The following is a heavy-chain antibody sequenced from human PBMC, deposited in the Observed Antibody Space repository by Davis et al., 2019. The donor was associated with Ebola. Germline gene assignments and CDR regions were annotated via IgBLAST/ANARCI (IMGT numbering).Heavy chain of an antibody. CDR1: GGSISSYY. Sequence: GSLRLSCTVSGGSISSYYWSWIRQPPGKGLEWIGYIYYSGSTNYNPSLKSRVTISVDTSKNQFSLKLSSVTAADTAVYYCATAVGAVIDYWGQGTLVTVSS. D-gene: IGHD1-26*01. V-gene: IGHV4-59*08. J-gene: IGHJ4*02. CDR2: IYYSGST. CDR3: ATAVGAVIDY.